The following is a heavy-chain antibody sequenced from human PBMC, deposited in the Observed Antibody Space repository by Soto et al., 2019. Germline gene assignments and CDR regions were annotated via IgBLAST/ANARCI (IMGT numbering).Heavy chain of an antibody. V-gene: IGHV4-4*07. CDR1: GASVTSYY. CDR3: ARDGVGPHGMDV. D-gene: IGHD2-8*01. Sequence: QVQLQGSDPRLLKPSETLSLTCTVSGASVTSYYWSWIRQLAGKGLDWIGRIYTSGNTDYNPSLKSRVTLSLETSQNQVSLKLSSVTAADTAIYYCARDGVGPHGMDVWGQGTTVTVSS. CDR2: IYTSGNT. J-gene: IGHJ6*02.